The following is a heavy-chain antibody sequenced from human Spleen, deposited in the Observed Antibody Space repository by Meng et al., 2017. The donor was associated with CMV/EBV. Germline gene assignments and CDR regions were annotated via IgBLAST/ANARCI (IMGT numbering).Heavy chain of an antibody. CDR2: ISSSASTT. Sequence: GGSLRLSCAASGFTFSDYYMSWIRQAPGKGLEWVSNISSSASTTYYADSVKGRFTISRDNAKNSLYLQMNSLRAEDTAVFYCARGNGVVVIATYYFDYWGQGTLVTVSS. V-gene: IGHV3-11*01. J-gene: IGHJ4*02. CDR1: GFTFSDYY. CDR3: ARGNGVVVIATYYFDY. D-gene: IGHD2-21*01.